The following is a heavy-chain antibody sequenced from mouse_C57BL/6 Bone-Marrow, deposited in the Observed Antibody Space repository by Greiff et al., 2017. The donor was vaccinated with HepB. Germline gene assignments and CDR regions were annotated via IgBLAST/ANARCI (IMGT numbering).Heavy chain of an antibody. V-gene: IGHV2-2*01. CDR2: IWSGGST. J-gene: IGHJ1*03. CDR3: ARYYYGSSRYWYFDV. Sequence: VKLMESGPGLVQPSQSLSITCTVSGFSLTSYGVHWVRQSPGKGLEWLGVIWSGGSTDYNAAFISRLSISKDNSKSQVFFKMNSLQADDTAIYYCARYYYGSSRYWYFDVWGTGTTVTVSS. D-gene: IGHD1-1*01. CDR1: GFSLTSYG.